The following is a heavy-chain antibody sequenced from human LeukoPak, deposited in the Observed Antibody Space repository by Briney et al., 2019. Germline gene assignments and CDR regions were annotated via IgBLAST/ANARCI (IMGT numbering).Heavy chain of an antibody. CDR3: AREFGSSYYDSSGYYYDAFDI. V-gene: IGHV4-39*07. J-gene: IGHJ3*02. CDR2: IYYSGST. CDR1: GGSISSSSYY. Sequence: PSETLSLTCTVSGGSISSSSYYWGWIRQPPGKGLEWIGSIYYSGSTYYNPSPKSRFTISVDTSKNQFSLKLSSVTAADTAVYYCAREFGSSYYDSSGYYYDAFDIWGQGTMVTVSS. D-gene: IGHD3-22*01.